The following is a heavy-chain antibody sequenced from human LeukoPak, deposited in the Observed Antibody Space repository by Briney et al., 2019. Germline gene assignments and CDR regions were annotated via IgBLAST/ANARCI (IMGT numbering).Heavy chain of an antibody. Sequence: SETLSLTCTVSGGSISSYYWSWIRQPPGKGLEWIGYIYYSGSTNYNPSLKSRVTISVDTSKNQFSLELSSVTAADTAVYYCARAHDDSSGYYYVDYWGQGTLVTVSS. V-gene: IGHV4-59*01. CDR1: GGSISSYY. CDR3: ARAHDDSSGYYYVDY. J-gene: IGHJ4*02. CDR2: IYYSGST. D-gene: IGHD3-22*01.